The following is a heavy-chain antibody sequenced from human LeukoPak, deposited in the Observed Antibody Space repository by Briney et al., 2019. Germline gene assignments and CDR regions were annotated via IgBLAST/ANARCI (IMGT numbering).Heavy chain of an antibody. J-gene: IGHJ4*02. CDR1: GFIFSSYP. CDR2: ICPDGTVT. CDR3: VRDFRSADY. Sequence: GGSLRLSCAASGFIFSSYPMNWVRQAPGKGPMWVSRICPDGTVTNYADSVKARFIISRDNARNTVYLQMNSLRVEDTAVYYCVRDFRSADYWGQGTLVTVSS. V-gene: IGHV3-74*01.